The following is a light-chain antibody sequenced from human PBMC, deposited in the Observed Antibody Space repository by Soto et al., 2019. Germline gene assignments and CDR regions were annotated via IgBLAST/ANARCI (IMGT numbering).Light chain of an antibody. J-gene: IGKJ5*01. CDR1: QSVGSL. Sequence: EVVLTQSPATLSVSPGDRVILSCWASQSVGSLLAWYQQKPGQAPRLLFYRASTRATDIPARLSGSGSGTEFSLTISSLQSEDLAVYYCQQYNDWPITFGQGTRLEIQ. CDR3: QQYNDWPIT. V-gene: IGKV3-15*01. CDR2: RAS.